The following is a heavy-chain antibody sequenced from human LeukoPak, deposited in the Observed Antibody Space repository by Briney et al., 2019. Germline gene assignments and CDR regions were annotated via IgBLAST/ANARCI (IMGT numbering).Heavy chain of an antibody. V-gene: IGHV1-69*06. CDR1: GGTFSSYA. D-gene: IGHD1-26*01. CDR3: ATWGGIVGATGYFDY. J-gene: IGHJ4*02. Sequence: SVKVSCKASGGTFSSYAISWVRQAPGQGLEWMGGTIPIFGTANYAQKFQGRVTMTEDTSTDTAYMELSSLRSEDTAVYYCATWGGIVGATGYFDYWGQGTLVTVSS. CDR2: TIPIFGTA.